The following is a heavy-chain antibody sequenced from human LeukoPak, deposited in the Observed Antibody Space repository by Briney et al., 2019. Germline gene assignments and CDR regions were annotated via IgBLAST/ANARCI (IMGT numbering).Heavy chain of an antibody. CDR1: GFTFSSYS. V-gene: IGHV3-21*01. CDR3: ARDQKRYYYYMDV. CDR2: ISSSSSYI. J-gene: IGHJ6*03. Sequence: GGSLRLSCAASGFTFSSYSMNWVRQAPGKGLEWVSSISSSSSYIYYADSVKGRFTISRDNAKNSLYLQMNSLRAEDTAVYYCARDQKRYYYYMDVWGKGTTVTVSS.